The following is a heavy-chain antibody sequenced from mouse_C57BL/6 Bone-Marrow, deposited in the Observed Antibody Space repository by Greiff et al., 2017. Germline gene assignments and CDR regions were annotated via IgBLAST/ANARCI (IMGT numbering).Heavy chain of an antibody. V-gene: IGHV1-26*01. Sequence: VQLQQSGPELVKPGASVKISCKASGYTFTDYYMNWVKQSHGKSLEWIGDINPNNGGTSYNQKFKGKATLTVDKSSSTAYMELRSLTTEDSAVYYCVREWDINYSWFAYWGQGTLVTVSA. D-gene: IGHD2-5*01. CDR1: GYTFTDYY. CDR2: INPNNGGT. J-gene: IGHJ3*01. CDR3: VREWDINYSWFAY.